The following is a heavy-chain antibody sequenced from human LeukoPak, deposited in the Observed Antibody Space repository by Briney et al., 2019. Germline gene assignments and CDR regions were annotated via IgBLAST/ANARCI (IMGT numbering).Heavy chain of an antibody. V-gene: IGHV3-15*07. Sequence: PGGSLRLSCAASGFTFSNAWMNWVRQAPGKGLEWVGRIKSKTDGGTTDYAAPVKGRFTISRDDSKNTLYLQMNSLKTEDTAVYYRTTDPLITMIVVVTPPRWGQGTLVTVSS. CDR2: IKSKTDGGTT. J-gene: IGHJ4*02. D-gene: IGHD3-22*01. CDR1: GFTFSNAW. CDR3: TTDPLITMIVVVTPPR.